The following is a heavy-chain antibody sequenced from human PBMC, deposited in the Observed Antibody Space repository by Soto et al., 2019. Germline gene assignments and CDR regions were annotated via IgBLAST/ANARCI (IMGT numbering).Heavy chain of an antibody. V-gene: IGHV3-23*03. D-gene: IGHD5-12*01. J-gene: IGHJ4*01. CDR1: GFTFSSYA. CDR3: AKDLREMATNNPVY. Sequence: HPGGSLRLSCAASGFTFSSYAMSWVRQAPGKGLEWLSVIYTDDSTYYADSVKGRFTISRHNSKNTLYLQMNSLRAEDTAVYYCAKDLREMATNNPVYGGHGTRVTDSS. CDR2: IYTDDST.